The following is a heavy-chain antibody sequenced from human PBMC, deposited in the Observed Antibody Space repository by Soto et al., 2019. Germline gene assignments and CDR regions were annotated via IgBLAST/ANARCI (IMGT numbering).Heavy chain of an antibody. CDR1: GGSFSGYY. V-gene: IGHV4-34*01. CDR3: ARMDGGYTDH. CDR2: INHSGYT. J-gene: IGHJ4*02. Sequence: QVQLQQWGAGLLKPSETLSLTCAVYGGSFSGYYWSWIRQPPGKGLEWIGEINHSGYTSYNPSLKSRVTISLDTSKNQFSLKLTSVTAADTAVYYGARMDGGYTDHWGQGNLVTVSS. D-gene: IGHD2-15*01.